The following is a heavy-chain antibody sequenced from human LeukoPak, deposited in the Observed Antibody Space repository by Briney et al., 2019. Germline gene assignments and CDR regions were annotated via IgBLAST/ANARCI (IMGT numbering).Heavy chain of an antibody. D-gene: IGHD3-16*01. CDR1: GFTFSTHW. J-gene: IGHJ4*02. Sequence: PGGSLRLSCATSGFTFSTHWMHWVRQSPGKGLEWVSRITGDGSSTTYADSVKGRFAISRDNAKNTLSLQMNSLGAEDTAVYYCARGNNYALHYWGQGTLVTVSS. CDR3: ARGNNYALHY. CDR2: ITGDGSST. V-gene: IGHV3-74*01.